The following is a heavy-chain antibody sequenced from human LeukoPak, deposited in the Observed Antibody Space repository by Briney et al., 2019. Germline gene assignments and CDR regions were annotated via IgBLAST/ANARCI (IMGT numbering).Heavy chain of an antibody. V-gene: IGHV5-51*01. CDR1: GYSFTSYW. Sequence: KTGGSLRLSCKGSGYSFTSYWIGWVRQMPGKGLERMGIIYPGDSDTRYSPSFQGQVTISADKSISTAYLQWSSLKASDTAMSYCARHGRGSSGGAFDIWGQGTMVTVSS. J-gene: IGHJ3*02. D-gene: IGHD3-16*01. CDR2: IYPGDSDT. CDR3: ARHGRGSSGGAFDI.